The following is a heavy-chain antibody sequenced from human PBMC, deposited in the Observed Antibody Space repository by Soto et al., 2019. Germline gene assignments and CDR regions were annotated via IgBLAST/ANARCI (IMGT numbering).Heavy chain of an antibody. CDR3: ARGRSFSYDSTPPPMFDP. Sequence: LRLSCAASGFTFSTFDIHWVRQAPGKGLEWVSGIGTLSDTFYAASVQGRFTISRQNAKNSVYLQMNSLRAGDTAFYYCARGRSFSYDSTPPPMFDPWGQGTLVTVSS. V-gene: IGHV3-13*01. D-gene: IGHD3-10*01. CDR2: IGTLSDT. J-gene: IGHJ5*02. CDR1: GFTFSTFD.